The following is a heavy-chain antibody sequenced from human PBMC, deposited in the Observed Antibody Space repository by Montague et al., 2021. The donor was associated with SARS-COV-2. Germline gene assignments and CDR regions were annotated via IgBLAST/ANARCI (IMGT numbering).Heavy chain of an antibody. J-gene: IGHJ4*02. Sequence: TLSLTCTVSGGSISSGGYYWSWIRQHPGKGLEWIGYIYYSGSTYYDPSLKSRVTISVDTSKNQFSLKLGSVTAADTAVYYCARALRRVVIKHFDYWGQGTLVTVSS. CDR2: IYYSGST. V-gene: IGHV4-31*03. CDR1: GGSISSGGYY. CDR3: ARALRRVVIKHFDY. D-gene: IGHD3-3*01.